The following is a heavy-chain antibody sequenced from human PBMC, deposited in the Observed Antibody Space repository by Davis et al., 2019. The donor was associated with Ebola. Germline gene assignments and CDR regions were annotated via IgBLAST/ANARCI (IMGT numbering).Heavy chain of an antibody. CDR2: INHSGST. CDR1: AGSISSSSYY. J-gene: IGHJ5*02. CDR3: ARGSLYVWFDP. Sequence: MPSETLSLTCTVSAGSISSSSYYWSWIRQPPGKGLEWIGEINHSGSTNYNPSLKSRVTISVDTSKNQFSLKLSSVTAADTAVYYCARGSLYVWFDPWGQGTLVTVSS. D-gene: IGHD3-16*01. V-gene: IGHV4-39*07.